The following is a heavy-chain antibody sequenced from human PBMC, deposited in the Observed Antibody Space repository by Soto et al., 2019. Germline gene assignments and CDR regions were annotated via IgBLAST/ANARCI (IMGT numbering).Heavy chain of an antibody. D-gene: IGHD3-3*01. J-gene: IGHJ6*02. CDR1: GGTFSSYA. CDR3: ARRRAGDFWSGYSPYGMDV. V-gene: IGHV1-69*06. CDR2: IIPIFGTA. Sequence: ASVKVSCKASGGTFSSYAVSWVRQAPGQGLEWMGGIIPIFGTANYAQKFQGRATITADKSTSTAYMELSSLRSEDTAVYYCARRRAGDFWSGYSPYGMDVWGQGTTVTVSS.